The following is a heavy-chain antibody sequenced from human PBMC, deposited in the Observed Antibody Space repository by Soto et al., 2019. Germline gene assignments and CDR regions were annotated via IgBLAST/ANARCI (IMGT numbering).Heavy chain of an antibody. Sequence: ASVKVSCKTSGYNFAAYGITWVRQAPGQGLEWMGWINTHNGNKHYAQKLQGRVTMTTDTSTSTAYMELRSLRFDDTAVYYCAXVYYDILTGYYRSWFHPWGQGTLVTVSS. CDR1: GYNFAAYG. V-gene: IGHV1-18*01. CDR3: AXVYYDILTGYYRSWFHP. D-gene: IGHD3-9*01. J-gene: IGHJ5*02. CDR2: INTHNGNK.